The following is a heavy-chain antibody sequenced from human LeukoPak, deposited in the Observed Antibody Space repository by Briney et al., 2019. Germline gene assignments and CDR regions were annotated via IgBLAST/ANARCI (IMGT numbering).Heavy chain of an antibody. CDR3: AKVDDFWSGYTEARDYYFDY. J-gene: IGHJ4*02. Sequence: PGRSLRLSCAASGFTFSSYWMHWVRQVPGKGLVWVARINPGGSSITYADSVKGRFTISRDNAKNTLYLQMDSLRAEDTAVYYCAKVDDFWSGYTEARDYYFDYWGQGTLVTVSS. V-gene: IGHV3-74*01. D-gene: IGHD3-3*01. CDR1: GFTFSSYW. CDR2: INPGGSSI.